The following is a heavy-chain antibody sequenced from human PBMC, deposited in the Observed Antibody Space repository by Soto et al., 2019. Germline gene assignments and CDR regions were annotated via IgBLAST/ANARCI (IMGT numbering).Heavy chain of an antibody. D-gene: IGHD6-6*01. J-gene: IGHJ6*02. V-gene: IGHV1-69*01. Sequence: QVQLVQSGAEVKKPGSSVKVSCKASGGTFSAYPISWVRQSPGQGRECLGGNIPILGTPNYAQKFQGRVTITADESTSTAYMELSSLRSEDTAVYYCARGQLVANPYYCSAIDVWGQGTTVTVS. CDR3: ARGQLVANPYYCSAIDV. CDR2: NIPILGTP. CDR1: GGTFSAYP.